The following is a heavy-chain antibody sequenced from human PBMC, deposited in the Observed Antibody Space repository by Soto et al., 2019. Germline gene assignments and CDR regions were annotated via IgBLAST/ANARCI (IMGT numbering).Heavy chain of an antibody. Sequence: QLQLQESGPGLVKPSETLSLTCTVSDGSISSASIRSSIYYWGWVRQPPGKGLEWIGSFHYSGNIYYNPSLKSRVTISVDTSKNQFSLKVTSVTVADTAVYYCARLSYCGADCYFIGYWGQGTLVIVSS. V-gene: IGHV4-39*01. CDR2: FHYSGNI. CDR3: ARLSYCGADCYFIGY. D-gene: IGHD2-21*01. J-gene: IGHJ4*02. CDR1: DGSISSASIRSSIYY.